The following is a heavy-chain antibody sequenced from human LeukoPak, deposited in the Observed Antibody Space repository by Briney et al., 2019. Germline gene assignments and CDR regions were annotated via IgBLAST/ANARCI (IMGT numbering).Heavy chain of an antibody. CDR1: GGSFSGYY. D-gene: IGHD3-22*01. CDR2: INHSGST. CDR3: ARGRRRDDSSGYYGAFDI. V-gene: IGHV4-34*01. J-gene: IGHJ3*02. Sequence: SETLSLTCAVYGGSFSGYYWSWIRQPPGKGLEWIGEINHSGSTNYNPSLKSRVTISVDTSKNQFSLKLSSVTAADTAVYYCARGRRRDDSSGYYGAFDIWGQGTMVTVSP.